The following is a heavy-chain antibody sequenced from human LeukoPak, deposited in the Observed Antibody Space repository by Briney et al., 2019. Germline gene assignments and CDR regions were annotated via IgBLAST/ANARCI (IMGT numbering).Heavy chain of an antibody. CDR3: AREPAFDSSGYVNLFDP. D-gene: IGHD3-22*01. CDR2: ISYSGST. J-gene: IGHJ5*02. V-gene: IGHV4-59*01. CDR1: GGSISSFY. Sequence: SETLSLTCTVSGGSISSFYWSWIPQPPGKGLEGRACISYSGSTQYNPSLKSRVTISGHTSKNQLSLELSSVTAADTAVYSCAREPAFDSSGYVNLFDPWGQGNLVPVSS.